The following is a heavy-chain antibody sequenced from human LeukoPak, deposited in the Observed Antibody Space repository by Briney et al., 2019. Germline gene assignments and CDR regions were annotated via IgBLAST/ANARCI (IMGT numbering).Heavy chain of an antibody. D-gene: IGHD2-15*01. CDR3: ARLEVVVVAATPSNWFDP. CDR1: GGSISSYY. V-gene: IGHV4-4*09. CDR2: IYTSGST. J-gene: IGHJ5*02. Sequence: SETLSLTCTVSGGSISSYYWSWIRQPPGKGLEWIGYIYTSGSTNYNPSLKSRVTISVDTSKNQFSLKLSSVTAADTAVYYCARLEVVVVAATPSNWFDPWGQGTLVTVSS.